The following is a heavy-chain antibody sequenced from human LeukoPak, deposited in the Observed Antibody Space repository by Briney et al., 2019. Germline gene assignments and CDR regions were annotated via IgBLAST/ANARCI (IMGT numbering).Heavy chain of an antibody. CDR2: IYPRDGST. D-gene: IGHD6-6*01. J-gene: IGHJ4*02. CDR3: ARASVSSSFVYWESAYFDF. V-gene: IGHV1-46*01. Sequence: ASVKVSCKASGYSFTSNYIHWVRQAPGQGLEWMGMIYPRDGSTSYAQKFQGRVTVTRDTSTSTVHMELSGLRSEDTAVYYCARASVSSSFVYWESAYFDFWGQGTLVTVSS. CDR1: GYSFTSNY.